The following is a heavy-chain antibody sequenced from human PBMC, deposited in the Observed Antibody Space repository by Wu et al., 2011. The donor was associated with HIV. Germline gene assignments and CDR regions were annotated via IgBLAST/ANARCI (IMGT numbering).Heavy chain of an antibody. CDR3: ARXGGRTTVAPRAFYYYYYYMDV. CDR2: SALTTVT. CDR1: GYTFNTYA. J-gene: IGHJ6*03. Sequence: VKVSCKASGYTFNTYAIEFGCDRPLDKGLSGWDGSALTTVTQSIHRSSRGRVTMTTDTSTSTAYMELRSLRSDDTAVYYCARXGGRTTVAPRAFYYYYYYMDVWGRGTTVTVSS. D-gene: IGHD4-23*01. V-gene: IGHV1-18*01.